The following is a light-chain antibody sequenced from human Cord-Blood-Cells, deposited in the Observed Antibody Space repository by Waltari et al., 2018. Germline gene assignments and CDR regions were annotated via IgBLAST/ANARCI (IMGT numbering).Light chain of an antibody. V-gene: IGKV1-39*01. CDR2: AAS. J-gene: IGKJ5*01. CDR1: QSISSY. Sequence: DIQMTQSPSSLSASAGDRVTITCRASQSISSYLNWYQQKPGKAPKLLIYAASSLQSGVPSRFSGSGSGRDFTLTISSLQPEDFATYYCQQSYRTPITVGQGTRLEIK. CDR3: QQSYRTPIT.